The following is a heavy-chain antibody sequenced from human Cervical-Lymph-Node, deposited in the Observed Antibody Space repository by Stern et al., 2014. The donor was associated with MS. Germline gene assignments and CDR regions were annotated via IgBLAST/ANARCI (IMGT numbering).Heavy chain of an antibody. CDR3: ATSGGRRGDFRDY. CDR1: GGSVSTYNYY. V-gene: IGHV4-61*02. CDR2: IYASGNT. Sequence: VQLLESGPGLVKPSQTLSLTCTVSGGSVSTYNYYWTWIRQPAGKGLEWIGRIYASGNTNYNPSLKGRVTISLDTSRNQSPLKLTSVTAADTAVYYCATSGGRRGDFRDYWGQGTLVTVSS. D-gene: IGHD4-17*01. J-gene: IGHJ4*02.